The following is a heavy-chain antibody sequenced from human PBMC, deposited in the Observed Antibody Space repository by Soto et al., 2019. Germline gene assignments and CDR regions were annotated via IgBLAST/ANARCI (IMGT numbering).Heavy chain of an antibody. CDR2: INHSGST. J-gene: IGHJ4*02. V-gene: IGHV4-34*01. CDR3: ARQLLLWFGETYYFDY. Sequence: QVQLQQWGAGLLKPSETLSLTCAVYGGSFSGYYWSWIRQPPRKGLEWIGEINHSGSTNDNPSLKSRVTISVHTPKTTLSLKLSSGTAADTAVYYCARQLLLWFGETYYFDYWGQGPLVTASS. D-gene: IGHD3-10*01. CDR1: GGSFSGYY.